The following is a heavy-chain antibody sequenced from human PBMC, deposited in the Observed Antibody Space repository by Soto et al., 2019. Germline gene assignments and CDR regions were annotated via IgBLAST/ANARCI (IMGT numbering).Heavy chain of an antibody. D-gene: IGHD3-3*01. CDR2: ISVHSGKT. CDR1: GYTFTSYG. J-gene: IGHJ6*02. Sequence: GASVKVSCKTSGYTFTSYGVTWVRQAPGQGLEWMAWISVHSGKTKFAESLRGRVTLTTDTSTSTAYMELRSLRSDDTAVYYCARDDFGVALPYYHGMDVWGQGTTVTVSS. V-gene: IGHV1-18*01. CDR3: ARDDFGVALPYYHGMDV.